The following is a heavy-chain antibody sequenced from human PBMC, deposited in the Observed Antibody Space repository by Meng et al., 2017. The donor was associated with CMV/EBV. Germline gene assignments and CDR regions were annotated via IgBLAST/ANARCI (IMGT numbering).Heavy chain of an antibody. CDR1: GGTFSSYA. V-gene: IGHV1-69*05. D-gene: IGHD1-1*01. Sequence: SVKVSCKASGGTFSSYAISWVRQAPGQGLEWMGGIIPIFGTANYAQKFQGRVTITTDESTSTAYMELSSLRFEDTAVYYCARGMGLDWNDAYFDYWGQGTLVTVSS. J-gene: IGHJ4*02. CDR3: ARGMGLDWNDAYFDY. CDR2: IIPIFGTA.